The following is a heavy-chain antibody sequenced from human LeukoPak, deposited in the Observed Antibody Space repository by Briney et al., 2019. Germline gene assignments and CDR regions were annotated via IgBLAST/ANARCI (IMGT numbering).Heavy chain of an antibody. Sequence: ASVKVSCKASGYTFTSYYMHWVRQAPGQGLEWMGIINPSGGSTSYAQKFQGRVTMTRDTSTSTVYMELSSLRSEDTAVYYCARDQEGIAVPGTKGRAFDPWGQGTLVTVSS. D-gene: IGHD6-19*01. V-gene: IGHV1-46*01. CDR1: GYTFTSYY. CDR3: ARDQEGIAVPGTKGRAFDP. CDR2: INPSGGST. J-gene: IGHJ5*02.